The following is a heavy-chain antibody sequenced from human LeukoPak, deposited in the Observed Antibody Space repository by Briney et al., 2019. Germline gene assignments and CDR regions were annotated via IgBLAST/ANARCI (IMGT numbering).Heavy chain of an antibody. D-gene: IGHD6-19*01. CDR1: GFTFSSFV. J-gene: IGHJ4*02. CDR2: ITSSGGST. V-gene: IGHV3-64D*06. Sequence: GGPLRLSCSASGFTFSSFVMHWVRQAQGKGLEYVSRITSSGGSTYYADSVKGRFTISRDNSKNTLYLQMSSLRPEDTAMYYCVNQISGWVYWGQGTMVTVSS. CDR3: VNQISGWVY.